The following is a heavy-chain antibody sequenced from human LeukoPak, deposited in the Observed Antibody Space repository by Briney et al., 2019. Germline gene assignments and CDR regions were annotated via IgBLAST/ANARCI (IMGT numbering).Heavy chain of an antibody. Sequence: SETLSLTCTVSGDSISSYYWSWIRQPPGKGLEWIGEINHSGSTNYNPSLKSRVTISVDTSKNQFSLKLSSVTAADTAVYYCARGIRGTCDPWGQGTLVTVSS. V-gene: IGHV4-34*01. CDR2: INHSGST. CDR3: ARGIRGTCDP. J-gene: IGHJ5*02. D-gene: IGHD1-1*01. CDR1: GDSISSYY.